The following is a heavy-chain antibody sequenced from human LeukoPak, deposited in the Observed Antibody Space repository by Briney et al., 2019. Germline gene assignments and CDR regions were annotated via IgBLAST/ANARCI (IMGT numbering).Heavy chain of an antibody. Sequence: GASVKVSCKASGGTFSSYAISWVRQAPGQGLEWMGRIIPILGIANYAQKFQGRVTITADKSTSTAYMELRSLRSDDTAVYYCARAVGPHAGYFDYWGQGTLVTVSS. V-gene: IGHV1-69*04. CDR3: ARAVGPHAGYFDY. D-gene: IGHD1-26*01. CDR2: IIPILGIA. J-gene: IGHJ4*02. CDR1: GGTFSSYA.